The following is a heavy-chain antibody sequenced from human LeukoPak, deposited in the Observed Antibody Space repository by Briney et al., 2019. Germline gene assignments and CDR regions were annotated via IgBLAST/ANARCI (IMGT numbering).Heavy chain of an antibody. V-gene: IGHV4-34*01. D-gene: IGHD2-21*02. J-gene: IGHJ3*02. Sequence: KPSETLSLTCAVYGGSFSGYYWSWIRQPPGKGLEWIGEINHSGSTNYNPSLKSRVTISVDTSKNQFSLRLGSVTAADTAVYYCARDVVVTSSPDAFDIWGQGTMVIVSS. CDR1: GGSFSGYY. CDR3: ARDVVVTSSPDAFDI. CDR2: INHSGST.